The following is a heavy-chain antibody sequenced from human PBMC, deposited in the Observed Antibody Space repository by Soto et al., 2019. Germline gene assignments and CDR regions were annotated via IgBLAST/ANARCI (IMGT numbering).Heavy chain of an antibody. CDR1: GFTFSSYA. J-gene: IGHJ3*02. D-gene: IGHD1-26*01. CDR2: ISYDGSNK. Sequence: GGSLRLSCAASGFTFSSYAMHWVRQAPGKGLEWVAVISYDGSNKYYADSVKGRFTISRDNSKNTLYLQMNSLRAEDTAVYYCARERGVGSLYAFDIWGQGTMVTVSS. V-gene: IGHV3-30-3*01. CDR3: ARERGVGSLYAFDI.